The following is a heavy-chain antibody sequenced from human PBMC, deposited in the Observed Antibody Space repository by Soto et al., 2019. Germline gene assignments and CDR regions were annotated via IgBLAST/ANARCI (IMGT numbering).Heavy chain of an antibody. J-gene: IGHJ5*02. CDR1: GYTFHDYA. Sequence: QVQLVQSGAEVKEPGASVKVSCKASGYTFHDYAISWVRQAPGQGLEWMGLINPYIAYAQSAPNLRGTVSMTTDTSTNTAYMSLRNLRADATAVYYCARNSSDLNGWLDPWGQGTLVTVSS. D-gene: IGHD3-22*01. V-gene: IGHV1-18*01. CDR2: INPYIAYA. CDR3: ARNSSDLNGWLDP.